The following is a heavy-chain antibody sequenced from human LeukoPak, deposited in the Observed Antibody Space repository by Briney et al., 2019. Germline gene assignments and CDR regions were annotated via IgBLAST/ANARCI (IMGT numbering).Heavy chain of an antibody. Sequence: PGGSLRLSCAASGFTFSSYNMNWVRQAPGKGLEWVSSISSSSSYIYYADSVKGRFTISRDNAKKSLYLQMNSLRAEDTAVYCCARSELGYNYYYMDVWGKGTTVTISS. V-gene: IGHV3-21*01. CDR2: ISSSSSYI. D-gene: IGHD3-10*01. CDR1: GFTFSSYN. J-gene: IGHJ6*03. CDR3: ARSELGYNYYYMDV.